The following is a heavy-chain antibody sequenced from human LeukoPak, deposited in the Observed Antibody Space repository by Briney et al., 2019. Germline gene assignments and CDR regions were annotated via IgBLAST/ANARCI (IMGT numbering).Heavy chain of an antibody. CDR3: RGTYYYGSGIDGDYFDY. CDR1: GFNFGTFA. D-gene: IGHD3-10*01. J-gene: IGHJ4*02. Sequence: GGSLRLSCEASGFNFGTFAMHWVRQAPGEGLEWLAIIWYDGSNKHYPDSVKGRFTISRDNSKSSLYLQMNSLRAEDTAVYYCRGTYYYGSGIDGDYFDYWGQGTLVTVSS. CDR2: IWYDGSNK. V-gene: IGHV3-33*01.